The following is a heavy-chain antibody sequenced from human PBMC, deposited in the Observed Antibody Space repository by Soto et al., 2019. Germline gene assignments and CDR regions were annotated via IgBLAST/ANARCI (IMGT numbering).Heavy chain of an antibody. J-gene: IGHJ6*02. D-gene: IGHD2-2*02. Sequence: ASVKVSCKASGYTFTGYYMHWVRQAPGQGLEWMGWINPNSGGTNYAQKFQGWVTMTRDTSISTAYMELSRLRSDDTAVYYCAGSLVVVVPAAIRGQGYYYGMDVWGQGTTVTVSS. CDR1: GYTFTGYY. CDR3: AGSLVVVVPAAIRGQGYYYGMDV. V-gene: IGHV1-2*04. CDR2: INPNSGGT.